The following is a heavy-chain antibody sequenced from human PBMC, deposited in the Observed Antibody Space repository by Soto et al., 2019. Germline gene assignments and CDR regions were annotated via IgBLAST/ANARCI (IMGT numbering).Heavy chain of an antibody. CDR3: ARDSYGDYYFDY. CDR2: INPGGSIS. Sequence: ASVKVSCKASGYSFARYYMHWVRQAPGQGLEWMGVINPGGSISSYAQKFQGRVTMTRDTSTATVYMDLSSLRSEDTAVYYCARDSYGDYYFDYWGQGTLVTSPQ. V-gene: IGHV1-46*01. CDR1: GYSFARYY. D-gene: IGHD4-17*01. J-gene: IGHJ4*02.